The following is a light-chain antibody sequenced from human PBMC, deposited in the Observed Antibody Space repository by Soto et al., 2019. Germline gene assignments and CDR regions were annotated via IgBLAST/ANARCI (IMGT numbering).Light chain of an antibody. CDR1: SSDVGYYNY. CDR3: SSYTSSSTYV. V-gene: IGLV2-14*03. CDR2: DVS. Sequence: QSVLTQPASVSGSPGQSITISCTGTSSDVGYYNYVSWYQQHPGKAPKFMIYDVSNRPSGVSNRFSGSKSGNTASLTISGLQAEDEADYYCSSYTSSSTYVFGTGTKLTVL. J-gene: IGLJ1*01.